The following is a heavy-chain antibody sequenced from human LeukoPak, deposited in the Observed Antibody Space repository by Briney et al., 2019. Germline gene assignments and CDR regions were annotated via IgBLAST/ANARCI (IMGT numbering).Heavy chain of an antibody. J-gene: IGHJ4*02. Sequence: GGSLRLSCAASGFTFSGYAMSWVRQAPGKGLEWVSAISGSGGSTYYADSVKGRFTISRDNSKNTLYLQMNTLRAEDTAVYYCAKVDGYSSGRSPSHYWGQGTLVTVSS. V-gene: IGHV3-23*01. CDR1: GFTFSGYA. D-gene: IGHD3-22*01. CDR2: ISGSGGST. CDR3: AKVDGYSSGRSPSHY.